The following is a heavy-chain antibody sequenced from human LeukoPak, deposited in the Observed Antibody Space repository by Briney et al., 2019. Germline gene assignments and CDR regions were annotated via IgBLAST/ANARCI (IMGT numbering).Heavy chain of an antibody. CDR2: IYYSGST. J-gene: IGHJ6*02. D-gene: IGHD5-12*01. CDR3: ARTGSGRDYYGMDV. CDR1: GGSISGAY. Sequence: SETLSLTCSVSGGSISGAYWSWIRQAPGKGLEWIGYIYYSGSTDYNPSLESRVTISIDTSKNHFSLNLTAVTAADTAIYYCARTGSGRDYYGMDVWGQGTSVTVSS. V-gene: IGHV4-59*01.